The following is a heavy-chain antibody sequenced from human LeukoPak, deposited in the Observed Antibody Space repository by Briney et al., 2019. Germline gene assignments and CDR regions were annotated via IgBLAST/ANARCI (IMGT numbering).Heavy chain of an antibody. V-gene: IGHV1-69*13. CDR1: GGTFSSYA. J-gene: IGHJ4*02. CDR2: IIPIFGTA. D-gene: IGHD4-17*01. Sequence: SVKVSCKASGGTFSSYAISWARQAPGQGLEWMGGIIPIFGTANYAQKFQGRVTITADESASTAYMELSSLRSEDTAVHYCAREGRYGDYSSYWGQGTLVTVSS. CDR3: AREGRYGDYSSY.